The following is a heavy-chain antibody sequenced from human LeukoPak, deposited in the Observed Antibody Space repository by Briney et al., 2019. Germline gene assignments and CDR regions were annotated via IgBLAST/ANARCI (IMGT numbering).Heavy chain of an antibody. V-gene: IGHV1-69*05. CDR2: IIPIFGTA. J-gene: IGHJ4*02. Sequence: SSVKVSCKASGGTFSSYAISWVRQAPGQGLEWMGGIIPIFGTANYAQKFQGRVTITTAESTTTPYMELSSVRPEHTAVFFCGSGRGGSYVLYWGQGTLVTVSS. CDR3: GSGRGGSYVLY. CDR1: GGTFSSYA. D-gene: IGHD1-26*01.